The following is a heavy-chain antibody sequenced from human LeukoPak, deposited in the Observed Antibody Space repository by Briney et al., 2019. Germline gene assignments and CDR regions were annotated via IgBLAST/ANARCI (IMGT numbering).Heavy chain of an antibody. CDR1: GYSISSGYY. D-gene: IGHD2-15*01. Sequence: PSETLSLTCTVSGYSISSGYYWGWIRQPPGKGLEWIGSIYHSGSTYYNPSLKSRVTISVDTSKNQFSLKLSSVTAADTAVYYCARGYCSGGSCYSGYWGQGTLVTVSS. V-gene: IGHV4-38-2*02. J-gene: IGHJ4*02. CDR2: IYHSGST. CDR3: ARGYCSGGSCYSGY.